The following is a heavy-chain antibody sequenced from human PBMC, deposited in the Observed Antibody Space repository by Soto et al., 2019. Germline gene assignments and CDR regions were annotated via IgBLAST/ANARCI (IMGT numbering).Heavy chain of an antibody. Sequence: EVQLVESGGGVVRPGGSLRLSCAASGFNFDDYGMSWGREVPGKGLEWVSGINWTGERAGYADSVKGRFSIARDNAKKSLYLQMNSLRAEDTALYHCAGSYCDGGNCCSFALDIGGQGPMVTVSS. CDR1: GFNFDDYG. V-gene: IGHV3-20*01. D-gene: IGHD2-15*01. J-gene: IGHJ3*02. CDR2: INWTGERA. CDR3: AGSYCDGGNCCSFALDI.